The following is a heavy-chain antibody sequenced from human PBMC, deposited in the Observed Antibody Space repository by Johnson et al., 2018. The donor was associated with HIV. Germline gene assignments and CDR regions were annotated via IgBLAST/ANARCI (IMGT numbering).Heavy chain of an antibody. CDR1: RFTFSSYA. V-gene: IGHV3-48*04. J-gene: IGHJ3*02. CDR3: AREGPSERAGFDI. CDR2: ISSDGTTI. Sequence: VQLVESGGGVVQPGRSLRLSCVASRFTFSSYALHWVRQVPGKGLEWVSYISSDGTTIYDADSVKGRFIISRDNAKNSLYLQMNSLRAEDTAVYYCAREGPSERAGFDIWGQGTMVTVSS.